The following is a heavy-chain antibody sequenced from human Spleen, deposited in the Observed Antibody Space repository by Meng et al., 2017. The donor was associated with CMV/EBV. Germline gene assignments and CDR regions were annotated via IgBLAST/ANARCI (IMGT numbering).Heavy chain of an antibody. J-gene: IGHJ5*02. Sequence: QVQLVQAWAEVKTPGSSGKFSCQASGSTVSRYAISGVRQAPGQGLEWMGGIIPIFGTANYAQKFQGRVTITANESTSTAYMELSSLRSEDTAVYYCARGPWDSAENWFDPWGQGTLVTVSS. CDR1: GSTVSRYA. CDR3: ARGPWDSAENWFDP. D-gene: IGHD1-26*01. CDR2: IIPIFGTA. V-gene: IGHV1-69*12.